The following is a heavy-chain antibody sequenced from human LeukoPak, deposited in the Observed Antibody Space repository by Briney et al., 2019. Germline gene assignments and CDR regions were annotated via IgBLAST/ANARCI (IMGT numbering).Heavy chain of an antibody. V-gene: IGHV5-51*01. J-gene: IGHJ4*02. D-gene: IGHD3-22*01. CDR3: ARSPNYDSSGTTLDY. CDR2: IYPGDSDT. Sequence: GEALKISCKGSGDSFTSYWIGWVRPMPGKGLEWMGIIYPGDSDTRYSPSFQGQVTISADKSISTACLQWSSLKASDTAMYYCARSPNYDSSGTTLDYWGQGTLVTVSS. CDR1: GDSFTSYW.